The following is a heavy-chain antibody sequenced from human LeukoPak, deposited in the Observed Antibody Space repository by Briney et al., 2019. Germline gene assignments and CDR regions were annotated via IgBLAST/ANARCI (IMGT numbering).Heavy chain of an antibody. D-gene: IGHD1-1*01. CDR1: GFILSTSS. CDR2: IDKSGNPI. Sequence: GGSLRLSCAASGFILSTSSMNWVRQAPGKGLEWISYIDKSGNPIYYADSVKGRFTISRDSTKNSLYLQMNSLRAEDTAVYYCADNLSRWGQGTLVTVSP. J-gene: IGHJ4*02. V-gene: IGHV3-48*04. CDR3: ADNLSR.